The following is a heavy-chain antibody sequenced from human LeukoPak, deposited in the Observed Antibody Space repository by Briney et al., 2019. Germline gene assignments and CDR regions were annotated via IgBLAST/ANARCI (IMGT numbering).Heavy chain of an antibody. J-gene: IGHJ4*02. CDR1: GFTFSSYW. CDR2: IKQDGSGK. D-gene: IGHD1-26*01. CDR3: ARAQDRKGIKGYYYFDY. V-gene: IGHV3-7*01. Sequence: GGSLRLSCAASGFTFSSYWMSWVRQAPGKGLEWVANIKQDGSGKYYVDSVKGRFTISRDNAKNSLYLQMNSLRAEDTAVYYCARAQDRKGIKGYYYFDYWGQGTLVTVSS.